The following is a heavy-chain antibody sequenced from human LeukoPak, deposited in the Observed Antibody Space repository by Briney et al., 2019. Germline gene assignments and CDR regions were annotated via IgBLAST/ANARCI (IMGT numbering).Heavy chain of an antibody. J-gene: IGHJ4*02. CDR2: IHYSGST. V-gene: IGHV4-30-4*08. CDR1: GGSISSDDYF. D-gene: IGHD3-22*01. Sequence: SETLSLTCTVSGGSISSDDYFWSWIRQPLGKGLEWIGYIHYSGSTYYNPSLKSRVTISVDTSKNQFSLKLSSVTAADTAVYYCAKCFSSGYYSPFDYWGQGTLVTVSS. CDR3: AKCFSSGYYSPFDY.